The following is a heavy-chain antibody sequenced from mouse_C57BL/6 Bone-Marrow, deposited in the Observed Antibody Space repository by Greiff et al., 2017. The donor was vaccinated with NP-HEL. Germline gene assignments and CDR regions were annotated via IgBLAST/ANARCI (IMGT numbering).Heavy chain of an antibody. D-gene: IGHD4-1*01. CDR1: GYAFSSSW. Sequence: VQLQESGAELVKPGASVKLSCTASGYAFSSSWMNWVQQRPGKGLEWIGQIYPGDGDTNYHGPFKGQSTLTADKSSSTAYIQLSSLTSEDSAVYFCAKDWNYFDYWGQGTTLTVSS. CDR3: AKDWNYFDY. V-gene: IGHV1-80*01. J-gene: IGHJ2*01. CDR2: IYPGDGDT.